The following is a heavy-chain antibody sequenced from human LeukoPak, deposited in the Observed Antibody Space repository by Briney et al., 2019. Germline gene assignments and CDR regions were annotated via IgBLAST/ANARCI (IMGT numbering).Heavy chain of an antibody. CDR3: ARRDSNIQNWFDP. J-gene: IGHJ5*02. CDR2: IHYTGGT. CDR1: GGSISGYY. Sequence: KPSETLSLTCAVYGGSISGYYWSWIRQPPGKGLEWVGEIHYTGGTSYNPSLKSRATISIDTSKNQLSLKLSSVTAADTAVYYCARRDSNIQNWFDPWGQGTLVTVSS. D-gene: IGHD3-22*01. V-gene: IGHV4-34*01.